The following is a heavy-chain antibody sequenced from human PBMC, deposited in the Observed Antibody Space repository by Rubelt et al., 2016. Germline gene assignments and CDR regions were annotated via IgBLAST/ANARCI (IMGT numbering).Heavy chain of an antibody. CDR2: ISGSSGTI. CDR1: RGYN. J-gene: IGHJ6*02. CDR3: ARANGMDV. V-gene: IGHV3-48*02. Sequence: RGYNMNWVRQAPGKGLEWVSYISGSSGTIHYADSVEGRFTISRDNAKNSLYLQMNSLRDDDTAVYYCARANGMDVWGQGTTVTVSS.